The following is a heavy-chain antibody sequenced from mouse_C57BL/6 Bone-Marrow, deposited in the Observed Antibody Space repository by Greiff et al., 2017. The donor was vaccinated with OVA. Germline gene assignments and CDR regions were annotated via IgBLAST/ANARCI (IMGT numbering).Heavy chain of an antibody. J-gene: IGHJ2*01. CDR1: GFTFTDYY. CDR3: ARRYYGSSYDYFDY. CDR2: IRNKANGYTT. D-gene: IGHD1-1*01. V-gene: IGHV7-3*01. Sequence: EVQRVESGGGLVQPGGSLSLSCAASGFTFTDYYMSWVRQPPGKALEWLGFIRNKANGYTTEYSASVKGRFTISRDNSQSILYLQMNALRAEDSATYYCARRYYGSSYDYFDYWGQGTTLTVSS.